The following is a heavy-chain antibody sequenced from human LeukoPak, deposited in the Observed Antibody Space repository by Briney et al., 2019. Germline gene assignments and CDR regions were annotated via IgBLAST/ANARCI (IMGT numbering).Heavy chain of an antibody. CDR1: GFTVSSNY. CDR3: ARASGYYYPMDV. Sequence: PGGSLRLSCVASGFTVSSNYMSWVRQAPGKGLEWVSVIYSDGTTYYADSVRGRFTISRDNSKNTLWLQMKSLRAEDTAVYYCARASGYYYPMDVWGQGTTVTVSS. V-gene: IGHV3-53*01. J-gene: IGHJ6*02. D-gene: IGHD3-10*01. CDR2: IYSDGTT.